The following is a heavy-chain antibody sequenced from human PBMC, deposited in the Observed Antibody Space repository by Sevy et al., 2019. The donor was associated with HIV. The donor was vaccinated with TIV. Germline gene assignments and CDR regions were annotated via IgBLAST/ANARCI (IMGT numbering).Heavy chain of an antibody. J-gene: IGHJ3*02. CDR3: TGDSGDRGGVVTSFGVVAVDAFDI. D-gene: IGHD3-3*01. CDR1: GFTFGDYA. CDR2: IRSKAYGGTT. V-gene: IGHV3-49*03. Sequence: GGSLRLSCTASGFTFGDYAMSWFRQAPGKGLEWVGCIRSKAYGGTTEYAASVKGRFTISRDDSKSIAYLQMNSLKTEDTAEYYCTGDSGDRGGVVTSFGVVAVDAFDIRGQGTMVTVSS.